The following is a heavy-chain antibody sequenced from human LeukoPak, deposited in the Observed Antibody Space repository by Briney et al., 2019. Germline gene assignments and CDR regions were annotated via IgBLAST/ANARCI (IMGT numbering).Heavy chain of an antibody. CDR3: ARTRGHHATMAYFDY. Sequence: GASVKVSRKASGYTFTDSYIHWVRQAPGQGLEWIGWINPNGGETIYAQKLQGSVTMTRDTSINTAYMELNRLRSDDTAVYFCARTRGHHATMAYFDYWGQGTLVTVSS. J-gene: IGHJ4*02. CDR2: INPNGGET. D-gene: IGHD3-10*01. V-gene: IGHV1-2*02. CDR1: GYTFTDSY.